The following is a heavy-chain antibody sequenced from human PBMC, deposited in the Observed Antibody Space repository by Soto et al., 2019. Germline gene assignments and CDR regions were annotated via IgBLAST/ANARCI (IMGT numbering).Heavy chain of an antibody. D-gene: IGHD2-2*01. J-gene: IGHJ4*02. CDR2: INAGNGNT. V-gene: IGHV1-3*01. CDR3: ARDLRDIVVVPAESGEPVGLFDY. Sequence: QVQLVQSGAEVKKPGASVKVSCKASGYTFTSYAMHWVRQAPGQRLEWMGWINAGNGNTKYSQKFQGRVTITRDTSASTAYLELSSLRSEDTAVYYCARDLRDIVVVPAESGEPVGLFDYWGQGTLVTVSS. CDR1: GYTFTSYA.